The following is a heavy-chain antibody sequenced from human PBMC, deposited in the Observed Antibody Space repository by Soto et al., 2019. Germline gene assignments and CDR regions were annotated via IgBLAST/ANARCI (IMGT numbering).Heavy chain of an antibody. D-gene: IGHD6-6*01. J-gene: IGHJ6*02. CDR2: ISYDGSNK. CDR3: AKDISSSDLYGMAV. V-gene: IGHV3-30*18. CDR1: GFTFSSYG. Sequence: QVQLVESGGGVVQPGRSLRLSCAASGFTFSSYGMHWVRQAPGKGLEWVAVISYDGSNKYYADSVKGRFTISRDNSKNTLYLQMNSLRAEDTAVYYCAKDISSSDLYGMAVWGQGTTVTVSS.